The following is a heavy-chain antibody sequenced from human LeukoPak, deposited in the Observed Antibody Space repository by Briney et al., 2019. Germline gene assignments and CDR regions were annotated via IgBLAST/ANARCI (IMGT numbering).Heavy chain of an antibody. D-gene: IGHD2-8*01. J-gene: IGHJ6*02. Sequence: GGSLRLSCAASGLTFSSSAMSWVRQAPGKGLQWVSAIVGSGGTTHYADSVKGRFTISRDNSKNTLYLQMNSLRAEDTAVYYCARGNGVCCEYYYYGMDVWGQGTTVTVSS. CDR1: GLTFSSSA. V-gene: IGHV3-23*01. CDR3: ARGNGVCCEYYYYGMDV. CDR2: IVGSGGTT.